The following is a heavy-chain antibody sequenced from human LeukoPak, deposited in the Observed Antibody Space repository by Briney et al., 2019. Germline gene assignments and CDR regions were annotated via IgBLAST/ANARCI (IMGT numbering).Heavy chain of an antibody. CDR1: GFSLKDYG. D-gene: IGHD3-10*01. CDR3: AKDNILNYFGAGTTNWYFDV. J-gene: IGHJ2*01. CDR2: ISYDGTKT. Sequence: GGSLRLSCTASGFSLKDYGTHWFRQAPGKGLEWVGFISYDGTKTEYGNSVKGRFTISRDISKNAVHLHLTSLTTEETSVFFCAKDNILNYFGAGTTNWYFDVWGRGTLVTVSS. V-gene: IGHV3-30*18.